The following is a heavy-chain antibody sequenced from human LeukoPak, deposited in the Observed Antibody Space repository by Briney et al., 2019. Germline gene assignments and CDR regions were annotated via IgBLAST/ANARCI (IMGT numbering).Heavy chain of an antibody. CDR3: ARDRSTDAISEY. V-gene: IGHV3-23*01. J-gene: IGHJ4*02. CDR1: GFTINTYT. CDR2: ITGGDGAT. D-gene: IGHD1-1*01. Sequence: GGSLRLSCAVSGFTINTYTLTRVRQAPGKRPEWLSAITGGDGATYYADSVRGRFTISRDNSRNTLYLQMSGLRAEDTAVYYCARDRSTDAISEYWGQGTLVAVSS.